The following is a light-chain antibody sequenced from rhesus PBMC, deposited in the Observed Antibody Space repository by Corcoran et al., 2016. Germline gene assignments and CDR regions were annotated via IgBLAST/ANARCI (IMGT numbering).Light chain of an antibody. J-gene: IGKJ1*01. CDR2: GAS. V-gene: IGKV3-31*02. Sequence: IVMTQSPATLSLSPGERATLSCRARQNVGTFLAWYQQKPGQSPRLLICGASTRATGIPDRFSGSGSVTDFPPTISGLEDEDFAFYCCQETSNLWTFGQGTEVELK. CDR1: QNVGTF. CDR3: QETSNLWT.